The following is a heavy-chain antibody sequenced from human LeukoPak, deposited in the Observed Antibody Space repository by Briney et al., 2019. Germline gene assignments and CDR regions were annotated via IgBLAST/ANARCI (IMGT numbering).Heavy chain of an antibody. CDR3: ARSKTYYDFWSGYGGYYYYMDV. J-gene: IGHJ6*03. Sequence: PSETLSLTCTVSGGSISSYYWSWIRQPAGKGLEWIGRIYTSGSTNYNPSLKSRVTMSVDTSKNQFSLKLSSVTAADTAVYYCARSKTYYDFWSGYGGYYYYMDVWGKGTTVTVSS. CDR1: GGSISSYY. D-gene: IGHD3-3*01. V-gene: IGHV4-4*07. CDR2: IYTSGST.